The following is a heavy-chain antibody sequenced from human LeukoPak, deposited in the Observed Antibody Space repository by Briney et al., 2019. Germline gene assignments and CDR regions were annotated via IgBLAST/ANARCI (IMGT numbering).Heavy chain of an antibody. J-gene: IGHJ4*02. D-gene: IGHD2-2*01. V-gene: IGHV3-30-3*01. CDR1: GFTYSSYA. CDR2: ISYDGSNK. Sequence: GGSLRLSCAASGFTYSSYAMHWVRQAPGKGLEWVAVISYDGSNKYYADSVKGRFTISRDNSKNTLYLQMNSLRAEDTAVYYCATLRSFYCSSTSCSFDYWGQGTLVTVSS. CDR3: ATLRSFYCSSTSCSFDY.